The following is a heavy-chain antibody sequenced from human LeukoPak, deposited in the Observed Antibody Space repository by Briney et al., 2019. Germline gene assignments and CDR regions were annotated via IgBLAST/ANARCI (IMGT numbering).Heavy chain of an antibody. CDR3: ARGGVRGVPFDY. J-gene: IGHJ4*02. V-gene: IGHV3-20*04. Sequence: GGSLRLSCAASGFTFDDYGMSWVRQAPGKGREWVSGINWNGGSTGYADSVKGRFTISRDNAKNSLYLQMNSLRAEDTALYYCARGGVRGVPFDYWGQGTLVTVSS. CDR2: INWNGGST. D-gene: IGHD3-10*01. CDR1: GFTFDDYG.